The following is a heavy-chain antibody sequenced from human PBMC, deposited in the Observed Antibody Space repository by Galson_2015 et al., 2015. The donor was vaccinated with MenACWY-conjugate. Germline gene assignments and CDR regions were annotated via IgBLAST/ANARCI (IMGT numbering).Heavy chain of an antibody. CDR1: GGSISSSSYY. CDR2: IYYSGST. D-gene: IGHD1-26*01. Sequence: LSLTCTVSGGSISSSSYYWGWLRAPPGKGVEWIGSIYYSGSTYYNPSLKSRVTISVDTSKNQFFLKLSSVTAADTAVYYCARVNSGSYYDYWGQGTLVTVSS. J-gene: IGHJ4*02. CDR3: ARVNSGSYYDY. V-gene: IGHV4-39*07.